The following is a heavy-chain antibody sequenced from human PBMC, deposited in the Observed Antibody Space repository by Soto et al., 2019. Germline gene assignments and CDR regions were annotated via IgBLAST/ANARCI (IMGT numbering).Heavy chain of an antibody. Sequence: GESLKISCAASGFTFSSYWMSWVRQAPGKGLEWVANIKQDGSEKYYVDSVKGRFTISRDNAKNSLYLQMNSLRAEDTAVYYCARDRDFGWLGLAQNYYYGMDVWGQGTTVTASS. D-gene: IGHD6-19*01. V-gene: IGHV3-7*05. CDR2: IKQDGSEK. CDR3: ARDRDFGWLGLAQNYYYGMDV. J-gene: IGHJ6*02. CDR1: GFTFSSYW.